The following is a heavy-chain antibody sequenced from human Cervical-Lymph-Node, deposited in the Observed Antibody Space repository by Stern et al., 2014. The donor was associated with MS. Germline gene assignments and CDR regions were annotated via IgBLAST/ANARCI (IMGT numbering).Heavy chain of an antibody. V-gene: IGHV3-30*04. CDR2: IAYDGRDK. CDR1: GFVFRRYA. J-gene: IGHJ4*02. Sequence: QVQLVEPGGGVVQPGRSLRLSCAASGFVFRRYALHLVRQAPGKVLVWVALIAYDGRDKYYADAVKGRFTFSRDNSNNTVDLEMNSLRLEDTAVYYCAKGGSGSYLDWGQGSLVTVSS. D-gene: IGHD1-26*01. CDR3: AKGGSGSYLD.